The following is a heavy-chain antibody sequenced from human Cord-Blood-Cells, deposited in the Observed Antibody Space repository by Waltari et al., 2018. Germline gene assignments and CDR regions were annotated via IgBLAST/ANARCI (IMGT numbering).Heavy chain of an antibody. CDR1: GGSISSRSYS. D-gene: IGHD6-13*01. J-gene: IGHJ4*02. CDR3: ARMGSSWYYFDY. CDR2: INYSGST. V-gene: IGHV4-39*01. Sequence: QLQLQESGPGLVKPSETLSLTCTVSGGSISSRSYSWGWIRQPPGKGLGWIGSINYSGSTYYNPSLKSRVTISVDTSKNQFSLKLSSVTAADTAVYYCARMGSSWYYFDYWGQGTLVTVSS.